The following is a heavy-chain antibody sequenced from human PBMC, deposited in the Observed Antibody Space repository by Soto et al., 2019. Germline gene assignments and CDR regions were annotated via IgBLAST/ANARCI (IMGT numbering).Heavy chain of an antibody. CDR2: ISHDGNSH. CDR3: VKAQERSAQYFAVVITAFDF. CDR1: GFSFSNYG. D-gene: IGHD3-22*01. V-gene: IGHV3-30*18. Sequence: QVHLVESGGGVVQPGRSLRLSCEGSGFSFSNYGIHWVRQAPGKGLEWVAVISHDGNSHHLADSVRGRFTIFRDNSKNTVFLHMTSLRGEDSAVYHCVKAQERSAQYFAVVITAFDFWGQGTMVTVSS. J-gene: IGHJ3*01.